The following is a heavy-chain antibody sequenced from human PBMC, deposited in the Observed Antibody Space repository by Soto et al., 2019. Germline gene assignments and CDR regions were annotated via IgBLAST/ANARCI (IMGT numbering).Heavy chain of an antibody. CDR2: INHSGST. Sequence: SETLSLTCAVYGGSFSGYYWSWIRQPPGKGLEWIGEINHSGSTNYNPSLKSRVTISVDTSTNQLSLKLTSVTTADTDVYYCARDQHDSDRNSFDHWGQGTLVTVSS. D-gene: IGHD3-22*01. J-gene: IGHJ5*02. CDR3: ARDQHDSDRNSFDH. CDR1: GGSFSGYY. V-gene: IGHV4-34*01.